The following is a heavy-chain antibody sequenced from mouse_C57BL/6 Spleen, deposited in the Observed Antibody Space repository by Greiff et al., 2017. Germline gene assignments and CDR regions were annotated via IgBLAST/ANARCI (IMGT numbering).Heavy chain of an antibody. CDR1: GYTFTSYW. Sequence: QVQLQQPGAELVMPGASVKLSCKASGYTFTSYWMHWVKQRPGQGLEWIGEIDPSDSYTNYNQKFKGKSTLTVDKSSSTAYMQLSSLTSEDSAVYYCARRGGLRQVSASYAMDYWGQGTSVTVSS. D-gene: IGHD2-4*01. CDR3: ARRGGLRQVSASYAMDY. CDR2: IDPSDSYT. J-gene: IGHJ4*01. V-gene: IGHV1-69*01.